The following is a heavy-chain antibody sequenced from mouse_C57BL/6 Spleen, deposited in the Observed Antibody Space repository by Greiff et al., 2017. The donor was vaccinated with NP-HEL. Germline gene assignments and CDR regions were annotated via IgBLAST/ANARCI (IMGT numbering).Heavy chain of an antibody. CDR2: IDPANGNT. J-gene: IGHJ1*03. Sequence: EVQLQQSVAELVRPGASVKLSCTASGFNIKHTYMHWVKQRPEQGLEWIGRIDPANGNTKYAPKFQGKATITADTSSNTAYLQLSSLTSEDTAIYYCARHYDYDENFDVWGTGTTVTVSS. V-gene: IGHV14-3*01. D-gene: IGHD2-4*01. CDR1: GFNIKHTY. CDR3: ARHYDYDENFDV.